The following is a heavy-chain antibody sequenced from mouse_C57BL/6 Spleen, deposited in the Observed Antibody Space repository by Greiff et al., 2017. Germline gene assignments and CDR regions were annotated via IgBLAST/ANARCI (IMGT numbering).Heavy chain of an antibody. J-gene: IGHJ1*03. CDR3: ARGSTAWYCDV. V-gene: IGHV5-4*03. CDR1: GFTFSSYA. CDR2: ISDGGSYT. D-gene: IGHD1-2*01. Sequence: EVKLVESGGGLVKPGGSLKLSCAASGFTFSSYAMSWVRQTPEKRLEWVATISDGGSYTYYPDNVKGRFTISRDNAKNNLYLQMSHLKSEDTAMDYGARGSTAWYCDVWGTGTTVTVSS.